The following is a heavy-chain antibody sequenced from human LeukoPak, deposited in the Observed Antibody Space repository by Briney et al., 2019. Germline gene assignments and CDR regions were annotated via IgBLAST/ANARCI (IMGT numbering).Heavy chain of an antibody. CDR2: ISGSGGST. D-gene: IGHD6-6*01. Sequence: AGGSLRLSCAASGFTFINYAMTWVRQAPVKGLEWVSIISGSGGSTYYADSVKGRFTISRDNSKNTLYLQMNSLRAEDTAVYYCAKAREYSSSPYDAFDIWGQGTMVTVSS. CDR3: AKAREYSSSPYDAFDI. CDR1: GFTFINYA. J-gene: IGHJ3*02. V-gene: IGHV3-23*01.